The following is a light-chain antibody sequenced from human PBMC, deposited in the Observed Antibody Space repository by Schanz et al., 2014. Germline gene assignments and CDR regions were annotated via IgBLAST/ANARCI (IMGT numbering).Light chain of an antibody. V-gene: IGKV3-20*01. Sequence: EVVLTQSPGTLSLSPGERAALSCRASQTVGSNHLAWYQQKPGQAPRLLIYGASSRATGTPDRFSGSASGTDFTLTINSVEPEDFAVYYCQHYGTSPGTFGRGTKVEV. CDR3: QHYGTSPGT. J-gene: IGKJ1*01. CDR2: GAS. CDR1: QTVGSNH.